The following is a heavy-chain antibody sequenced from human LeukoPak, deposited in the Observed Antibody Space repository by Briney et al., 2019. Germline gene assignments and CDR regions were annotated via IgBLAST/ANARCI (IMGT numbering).Heavy chain of an antibody. J-gene: IGHJ4*02. Sequence: GGSLSLSCAVSGITLSNYGMSWVRQAPGKGLEWVAGIIDRGGRTNYADSVKGRFTISRENSKNTLYLQMNSLRAEATAVYFCAKRGVVIRVILVGFHKEAYYFDSWGQGALVTVSS. CDR3: AKRGVVIRVILVGFHKEAYYFDS. V-gene: IGHV3-23*01. CDR1: GITLSNYG. CDR2: IIDRGGRT. D-gene: IGHD3-10*01.